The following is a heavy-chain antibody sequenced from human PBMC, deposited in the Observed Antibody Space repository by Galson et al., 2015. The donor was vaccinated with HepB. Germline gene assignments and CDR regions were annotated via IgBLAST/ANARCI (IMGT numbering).Heavy chain of an antibody. Sequence: SLRLSCAASGFTVSSNYMSWVRQAPGKGLEWVSSISSSSSYIYYADSVKGRFTISRDNAKNSLYLQMNSLRAEDTAVYYCARAGSRIFGVVIIGWFDPWGQGTLVTVSS. D-gene: IGHD3-3*02. CDR3: ARAGSRIFGVVIIGWFDP. CDR1: GFTVSSNY. V-gene: IGHV3-21*01. J-gene: IGHJ5*02. CDR2: ISSSSSYI.